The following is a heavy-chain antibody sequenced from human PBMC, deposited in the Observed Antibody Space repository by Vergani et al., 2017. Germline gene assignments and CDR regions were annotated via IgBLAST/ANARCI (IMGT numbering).Heavy chain of an antibody. J-gene: IGHJ3*02. D-gene: IGHD3-3*01. V-gene: IGHV5-51*01. CDR1: GYSFTSYW. CDR2: IYPGDSDT. CDR3: AXTSAYDVWSGYYIDAFDI. Sequence: EVQLVQSGAEVKKPGESLKISCKGSGYSFTSYWIGWVRQMPGKGLEWMGIIYPGDSDTRYSPSFQGQVTISADKSISTAYLQWSSLKASDTAMYYCAXTSAYDVWSGYYIDAFDIWGQGTMVTVSS.